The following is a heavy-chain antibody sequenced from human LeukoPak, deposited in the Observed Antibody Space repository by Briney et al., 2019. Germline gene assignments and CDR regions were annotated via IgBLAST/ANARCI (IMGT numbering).Heavy chain of an antibody. D-gene: IGHD3-3*01. Sequence: SETLSLTCTVSGGSISSSSYYWGWIRQPPGKGLEWIGSIYYSGSTYYNPSLKSRVTISVDTSKNQFSLKLSSVTAADTAVYYCARQAAYDSRVYWVYWGQGTLVTVSS. V-gene: IGHV4-39*01. CDR1: GGSISSSSYY. CDR2: IYYSGST. J-gene: IGHJ4*02. CDR3: ARQAAYDSRVYWVY.